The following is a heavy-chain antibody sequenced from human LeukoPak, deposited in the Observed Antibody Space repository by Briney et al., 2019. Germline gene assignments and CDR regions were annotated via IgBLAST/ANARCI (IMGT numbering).Heavy chain of an antibody. CDR2: ISSSSSTI. D-gene: IGHD3-9*01. CDR1: GFTFSSYS. J-gene: IGHJ4*02. CDR3: AKGGYFDWLLY. Sequence: GGSLRLSCAASGFTFSSYSMNWVRQAPGKGLEWVSYISSSSSTIYYADSVKGRFTISRDNSKNTLYLQMNSLRAEDTAVYYCAKGGYFDWLLYWGQGTLVTVSS. V-gene: IGHV3-48*01.